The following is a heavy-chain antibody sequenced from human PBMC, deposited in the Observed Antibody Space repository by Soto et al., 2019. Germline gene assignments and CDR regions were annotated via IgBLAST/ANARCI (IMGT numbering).Heavy chain of an antibody. CDR1: GCSVSSDIYY. CDR2: IYYSGST. CDR3: ARGYDHDSHRYRFDY. D-gene: IGHD3-22*01. J-gene: IGHJ4*02. Sequence: TLSLTCSVSGCSVSSDIYYWTWIRQHPGKGPEWIGHIYYSGSTYYNPSLKSRVTISLDMSKNQFSLKLTSVSAADTAVYYCARGYDHDSHRYRFDYSGQGTMVPVPS. V-gene: IGHV4-31*03.